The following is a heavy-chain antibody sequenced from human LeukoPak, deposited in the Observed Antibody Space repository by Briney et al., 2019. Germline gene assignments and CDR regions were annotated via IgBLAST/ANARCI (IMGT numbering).Heavy chain of an antibody. CDR3: AKAASGSYLYYFDY. V-gene: IGHV3-23*01. CDR2: ISYIGGST. CDR1: GLTLSSYA. D-gene: IGHD1-26*01. Sequence: GGSLRLSCAASGLTLSSYAMNWVRQAPGKGLEYVSTISYIGGSTYYVDSVKGRFTISRDNSENMLYLQLNSLRAEDKAVYYCAKAASGSYLYYFDYWGQGTLVTVSS. J-gene: IGHJ4*02.